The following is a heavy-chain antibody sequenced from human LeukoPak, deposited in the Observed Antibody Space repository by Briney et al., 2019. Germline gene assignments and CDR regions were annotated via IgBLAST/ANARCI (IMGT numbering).Heavy chain of an antibody. V-gene: IGHV3-30*03. D-gene: IGHD6-13*01. Sequence: PGGSLRLSCAASGFTFSSYGMHWVRQAPGKGLEWVAVISYDGSNKHYADSVKGRFTISRDNSKNTLYLQMNSLRAEDTAVYYCAVHPHGQQLALGYFDYWGQGTLVTVSS. J-gene: IGHJ4*02. CDR1: GFTFSSYG. CDR2: ISYDGSNK. CDR3: AVHPHGQQLALGYFDY.